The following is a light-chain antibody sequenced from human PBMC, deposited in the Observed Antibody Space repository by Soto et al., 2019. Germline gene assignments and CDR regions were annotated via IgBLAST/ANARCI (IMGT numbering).Light chain of an antibody. V-gene: IGKV1-5*03. J-gene: IGKJ1*01. Sequence: IQMTQSPFTLSASVGDRVTITCRASQSIGVWLAWYQQKPGTAPKLLIYKTSTLDSGVQLRFSGSASGNEFTIKISRLQTEFVETYYCQQYINYFGKFAQGTKV. CDR3: QQYINYFGK. CDR1: QSIGVW. CDR2: KTS.